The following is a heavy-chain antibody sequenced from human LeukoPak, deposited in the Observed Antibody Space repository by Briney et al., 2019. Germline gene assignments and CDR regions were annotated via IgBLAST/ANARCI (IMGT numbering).Heavy chain of an antibody. CDR2: TNPNSGGT. Sequence: ASVKVSCKASGYTFTGYYMHWVRQAPGQGLEWMGWTNPNSGGTNYAQKFQGRVTMTRDTSISTAYMELSRLRSDDTAVYYCARDWSPTIAAALLPAENWFDPWGQGTLVTVSS. J-gene: IGHJ5*02. V-gene: IGHV1-2*02. CDR3: ARDWSPTIAAALLPAENWFDP. CDR1: GYTFTGYY. D-gene: IGHD6-13*01.